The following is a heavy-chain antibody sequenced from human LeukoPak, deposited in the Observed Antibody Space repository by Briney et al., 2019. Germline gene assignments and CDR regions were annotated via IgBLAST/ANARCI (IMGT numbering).Heavy chain of an antibody. V-gene: IGHV1-69*04. CDR2: IIPILCIA. J-gene: IGHJ6*02. CDR1: GGTFSSYA. Sequence: ASVKVSCKASGGTFSSYAISWVRQPPGQGLEWMGRIIPILCIANYAQKFQGRVTITADKSTSTAYMELSSLRSEDTAVYYCARGVVGYCSSTSCPYYYYGMDVWGQGTTVTVSS. CDR3: ARGVVGYCSSTSCPYYYYGMDV. D-gene: IGHD2-2*01.